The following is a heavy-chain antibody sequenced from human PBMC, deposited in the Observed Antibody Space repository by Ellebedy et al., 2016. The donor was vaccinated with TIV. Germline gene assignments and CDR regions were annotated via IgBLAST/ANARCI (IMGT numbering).Heavy chain of an antibody. Sequence: GESLKISCATSGVTFSSYTMPWVRQAPGKGLEYISAISGNGDNTYYVNSVKGRFTISRDNSKNTLYLQMGSLRPEDMAVYYCVRERGERVYDYDYWGQGTLVTVSS. V-gene: IGHV3-64*01. CDR3: VRERGERVYDYDY. CDR1: GVTFSSYT. CDR2: ISGNGDNT. J-gene: IGHJ4*02. D-gene: IGHD5/OR15-5a*01.